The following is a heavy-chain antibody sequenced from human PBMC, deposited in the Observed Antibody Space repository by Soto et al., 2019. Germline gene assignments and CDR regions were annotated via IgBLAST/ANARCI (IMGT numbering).Heavy chain of an antibody. Sequence: SETLSLTCTVSGGSIRGYYWSWIRQPPGTGLEWIGEINHSGSTNYNPSLKSRVTISVDTSKNQFSLKLTSVTAADTAVYYCARDKITGLFDYWGQGTLVTVSS. CDR2: INHSGST. J-gene: IGHJ4*02. CDR3: ARDKITGLFDY. V-gene: IGHV4-34*01. D-gene: IGHD2-8*02. CDR1: GGSIRGYY.